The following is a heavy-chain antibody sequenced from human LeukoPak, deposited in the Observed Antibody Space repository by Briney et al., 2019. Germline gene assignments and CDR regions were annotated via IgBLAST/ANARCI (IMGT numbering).Heavy chain of an antibody. V-gene: IGHV4-30-2*01. D-gene: IGHD6-13*01. CDR2: IYHSGST. J-gene: IGHJ3*01. CDR1: GGSISSGAYS. CDR3: ARGPIAGINAFYV. Sequence: SETLSLTCAVSGGSISSGAYSWSWIRQPPGKGLEWIGYIYHSGSTHYTPSLKSRVTISVDRSKNQFSLNLNSVTAADTAAYYCARGPIAGINAFYVWGQGTMVTVSS.